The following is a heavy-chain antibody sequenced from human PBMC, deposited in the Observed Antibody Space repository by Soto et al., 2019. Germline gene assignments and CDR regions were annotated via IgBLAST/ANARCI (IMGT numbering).Heavy chain of an antibody. J-gene: IGHJ4*02. CDR3: ASITMVRGVPY. V-gene: IGHV4-59*01. CDR1: GGSISSYY. D-gene: IGHD3-10*01. CDR2: IYYSGST. Sequence: QVQLQESGPGLVKPSETLSLTCTVSGGSISSYYWSWIRQPPGKGLEWIGYIYYSGSTNYNPSLKSXXTXSXXTSKNQFSLKLSSVTAADTAVYYCASITMVRGVPYWGQGTLVTVSS.